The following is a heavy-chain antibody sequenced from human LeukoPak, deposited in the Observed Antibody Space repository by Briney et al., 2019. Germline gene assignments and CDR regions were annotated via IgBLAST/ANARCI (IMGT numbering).Heavy chain of an antibody. Sequence: SGTLSLTCTVSGGSISSYYWSWIRQPPGKGLEWIGYIYYSGSTNYNPSLKSRVTISVDTSKNQFSLKLSSVTAADTAVYYCARASGSGSSLFDYWGQGTLVTVSS. J-gene: IGHJ4*02. CDR2: IYYSGST. D-gene: IGHD3-10*01. CDR1: GGSISSYY. V-gene: IGHV4-59*08. CDR3: ARASGSGSSLFDY.